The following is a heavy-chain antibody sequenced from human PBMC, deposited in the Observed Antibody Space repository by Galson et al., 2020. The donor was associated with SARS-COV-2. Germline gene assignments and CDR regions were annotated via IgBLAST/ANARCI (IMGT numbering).Heavy chain of an antibody. V-gene: IGHV3-30*18. CDR3: AKEDGTASYYYGMDV. CDR2: ISYDGSNK. D-gene: IGHD3-10*01. Sequence: LSLTCAASGFTFSSYGMHWVRQAPGKGPEWVAVISYDGSNKYYADSVKGRFTISRDNSKNTLYLQMNSLRAEDTAVYYCAKEDGTASYYYGMDVWGQGTTVTVSS. J-gene: IGHJ6*02. CDR1: GFTFSSYG.